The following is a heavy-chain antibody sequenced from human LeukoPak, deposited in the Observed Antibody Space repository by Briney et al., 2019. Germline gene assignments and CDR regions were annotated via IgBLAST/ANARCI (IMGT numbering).Heavy chain of an antibody. J-gene: IGHJ4*02. CDR2: IYYSGST. Sequence: SETLSLTCTVSGGSISSDYWSWIRQPPGKGLEWIGYIYYSGSTNYNPSLKSRVTISVDTSKNQFSLKLSSVTAADTAVYYCARAPGLVGPTEYYFDYWGQGTLVTVSS. V-gene: IGHV4-59*01. D-gene: IGHD1-26*01. CDR1: GGSISSDY. CDR3: ARAPGLVGPTEYYFDY.